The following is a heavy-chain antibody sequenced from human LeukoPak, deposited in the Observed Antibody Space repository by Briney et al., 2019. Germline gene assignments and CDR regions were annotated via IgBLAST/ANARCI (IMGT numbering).Heavy chain of an antibody. CDR3: ARKVRGSGSYYNEDY. CDR2: ISSSSSYI. CDR1: GFTFSSYA. V-gene: IGHV3-21*01. Sequence: PGGSLRLSCAASGFTFSSYAMSWVRQAPGKGLEWFSSISSSSSYIYYADSVKGRFTISRDNAKNSLYLQMNSLRAEDTAVYYCARKVRGSGSYYNEDYWGQGTLVTVSS. D-gene: IGHD3-10*01. J-gene: IGHJ4*02.